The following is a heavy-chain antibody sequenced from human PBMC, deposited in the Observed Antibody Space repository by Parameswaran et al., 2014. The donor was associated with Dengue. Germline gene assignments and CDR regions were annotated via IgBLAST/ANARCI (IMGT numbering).Heavy chain of an antibody. V-gene: IGHV3-7*01. D-gene: IGHD3-16*02. Sequence: RWIRQPPGKGLEWVANIKQDGSEKYYVDSVKGRFTISRDNAKNSLYLQMNSLRAEDTAVYYCATLAGGYDYVWGSYRFDAFDIWGQGTMVTVSS. J-gene: IGHJ3*02. CDR3: ATLAGGYDYVWGSYRFDAFDI. CDR2: IKQDGSEK.